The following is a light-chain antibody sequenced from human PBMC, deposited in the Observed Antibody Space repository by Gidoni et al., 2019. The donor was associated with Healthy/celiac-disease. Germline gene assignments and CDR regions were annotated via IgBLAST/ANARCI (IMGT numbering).Light chain of an antibody. CDR3: QPSYRTPLT. Sequence: DIQMTQSPSSLSASVGDRVTITCRASQSSSSYLNWYQQKPGKAPKLLIYAASSVQSGVPSRFSGSGSGTDFTLTISSLLPEDFATYYCQPSYRTPLTFGGGTKVEIK. J-gene: IGKJ4*01. V-gene: IGKV1-39*01. CDR2: AAS. CDR1: QSSSSY.